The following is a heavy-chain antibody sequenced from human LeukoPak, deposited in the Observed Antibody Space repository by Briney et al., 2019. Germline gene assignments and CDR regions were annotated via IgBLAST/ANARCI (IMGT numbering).Heavy chain of an antibody. CDR1: GFTFSSYW. D-gene: IGHD2-8*02. V-gene: IGHV3-7*01. CDR3: SWDHTGKEDI. Sequence: GGSLRLSCAASGFTFSSYWMSWVRQAPGKGLEWVANIKQDGSEKYYVDSVKGRFTISRDNAKNSLYLQMNSLRVEDTAVYYCSWDHTGKEDIWGQGTMVTVSS. CDR2: IKQDGSEK. J-gene: IGHJ3*02.